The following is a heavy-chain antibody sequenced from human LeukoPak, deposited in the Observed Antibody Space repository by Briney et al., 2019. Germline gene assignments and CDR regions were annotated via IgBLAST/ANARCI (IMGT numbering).Heavy chain of an antibody. V-gene: IGHV1-8*01. D-gene: IGHD3-10*01. CDR1: GYTFTSYD. Sequence: ASVKVSCKASGYTFTSYDINWVRQATGQGLEWMGWMNPNSGHTGYAQKFQGRVTMTRNTSISTAYMELSSLRSEDTAVYYCARGGHYYGSGSYLISWGQGTLVTVSS. CDR3: ARGGHYYGSGSYLIS. CDR2: MNPNSGHT. J-gene: IGHJ4*02.